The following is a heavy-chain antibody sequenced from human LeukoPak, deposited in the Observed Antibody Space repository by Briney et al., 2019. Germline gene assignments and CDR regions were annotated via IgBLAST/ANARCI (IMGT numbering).Heavy chain of an antibody. CDR3: ARVVVAATNWFDP. J-gene: IGHJ5*02. V-gene: IGHV3-7*03. D-gene: IGHD2-15*01. CDR1: GFTFSSYW. Sequence: GGSLRLSCAASGFTFSSYWMSWVRQAPGKGLEWVANIKQDGSEKYYVDSVKGRFTISRDNAKNSLYLQMNSLRAEDTAVYYCARVVVAATNWFDPWGQGTLVTVFS. CDR2: IKQDGSEK.